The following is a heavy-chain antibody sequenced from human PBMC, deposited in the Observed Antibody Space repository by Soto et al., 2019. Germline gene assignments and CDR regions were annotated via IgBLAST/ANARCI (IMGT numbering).Heavy chain of an antibody. CDR1: GFTFSSYS. D-gene: IGHD1-26*01. Sequence: ESGGGLVQPGGSLRLSCAASGFTFSSYSMNWVRQAPGKGLEWVSYISSRSSTIYYADSVKGRFTISRDNAKNSPYLQMNGLRDEDTAVYYCAREPSGTYPFDYWGQGTLVAVSS. V-gene: IGHV3-48*02. J-gene: IGHJ4*02. CDR3: AREPSGTYPFDY. CDR2: ISSRSSTI.